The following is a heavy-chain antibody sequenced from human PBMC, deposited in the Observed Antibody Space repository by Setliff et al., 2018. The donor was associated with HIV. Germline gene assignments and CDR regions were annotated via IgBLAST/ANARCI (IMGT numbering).Heavy chain of an antibody. Sequence: SETLSLTCTVSGGSITSSTYYWAWIRQPPGKGLEWIGDINHFGSTNYNPSLKSRVTISVDTSKNQFSLKLISVTAADTAVYSCARGARYSGEGFHYYYYYMDVWGKGTTVTVSS. CDR1: GGSITSSTYY. V-gene: IGHV4-39*07. CDR2: INHFGST. D-gene: IGHD1-26*01. CDR3: ARGARYSGEGFHYYYYYMDV. J-gene: IGHJ6*03.